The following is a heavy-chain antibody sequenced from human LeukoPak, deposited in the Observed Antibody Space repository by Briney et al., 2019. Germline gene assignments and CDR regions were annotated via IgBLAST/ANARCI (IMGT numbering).Heavy chain of an antibody. D-gene: IGHD1-1*01. CDR3: ARINWNYFDY. J-gene: IGHJ4*02. CDR2: IYYSGNT. CDR1: GGSISSYY. Sequence: SETLSLTCTVSGGSISSYYWSWIRQPPGKGLEWIGYIYYSGNTNYNPSLKSRLTMSADRSRNQFSLNLNSVTAADTAVYYCARINWNYFDYWGQGILVTVSS. V-gene: IGHV4-59*08.